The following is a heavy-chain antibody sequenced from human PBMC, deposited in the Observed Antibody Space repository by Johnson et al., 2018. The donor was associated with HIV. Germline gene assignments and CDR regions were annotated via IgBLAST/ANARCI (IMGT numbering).Heavy chain of an antibody. J-gene: IGHJ3*02. D-gene: IGHD2-2*01. CDR3: ATLSGDIVVVPAAQPYDAFDI. V-gene: IGHV3-30*04. Sequence: QVQLVESGGGLVQPGGSLRLSCAASGFTFSSYAMHWVRQAPGKGLEWVAVISYDGSNKYYADSVKGRFTISRDNSKNTLYLQMNSLRAEDTAVYYCATLSGDIVVVPAAQPYDAFDIWGQGTMVTVSS. CDR1: GFTFSSYA. CDR2: ISYDGSNK.